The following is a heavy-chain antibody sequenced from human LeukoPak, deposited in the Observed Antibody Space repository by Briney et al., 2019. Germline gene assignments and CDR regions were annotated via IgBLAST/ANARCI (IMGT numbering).Heavy chain of an antibody. D-gene: IGHD3-3*01. Sequence: GESLKISCQGSGYSFTSYWIGWVRQMPGKGLEWMGIIYPGDSDTRYSPSFQGQVTISADKSISTAYLQWSSLKASDTAMYYCARQYYDFWSGYSGFDYWGQGTLVTVSS. CDR1: GYSFTSYW. V-gene: IGHV5-51*01. CDR3: ARQYYDFWSGYSGFDY. CDR2: IYPGDSDT. J-gene: IGHJ4*02.